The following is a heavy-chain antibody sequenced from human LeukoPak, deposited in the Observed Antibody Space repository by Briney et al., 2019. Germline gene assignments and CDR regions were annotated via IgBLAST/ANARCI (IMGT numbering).Heavy chain of an antibody. D-gene: IGHD1-26*01. CDR2: ISSSSSTI. CDR3: ARGSGSYFF. CDR1: GLTFSSYS. J-gene: IGHJ4*02. V-gene: IGHV3-48*01. Sequence: GGSLRLSCAASGLTFSSYSMNWVRQAPGKGLEWVSYISSSSSTIYYADSVKGRFTISRDNAKNSLYLQMNSLRAEDTAVYCCARGSGSYFFWGQGTLVTVSS.